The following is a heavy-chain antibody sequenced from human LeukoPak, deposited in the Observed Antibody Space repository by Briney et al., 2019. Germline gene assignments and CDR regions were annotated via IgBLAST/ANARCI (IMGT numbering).Heavy chain of an antibody. V-gene: IGHV3-66*02. CDR2: IYSGGST. CDR1: GFTVSSNY. D-gene: IGHD3-22*01. Sequence: PGGSLRLSCAASGFTVSSNYMSWVRQAPGKGLEWVSVIYSGGSTYYADSVKGRFTISRDNSKNTLYLQMNSLRAEDTAVYYCARDPDYYDSGGYYYIWGQGTLVTVSS. CDR3: ARDPDYYDSGGYYYI. J-gene: IGHJ4*02.